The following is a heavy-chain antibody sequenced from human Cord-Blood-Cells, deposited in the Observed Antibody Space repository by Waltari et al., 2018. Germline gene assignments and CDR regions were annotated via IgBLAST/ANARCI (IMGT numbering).Heavy chain of an antibody. CDR2: VSSSSSTI. D-gene: IGHD3-10*01. Sequence: EVQLVESGGGLVQPGGSLRLSCAASGFTSSSYSMNWVGQAPGKGLSWVSSVSSSSSTIYYADSVKGRFTITRDNAKNSLYLQMNSLRDEDTAVYYCARDSGYWGQGTLVTVSS. CDR1: GFTSSSYS. CDR3: ARDSGY. J-gene: IGHJ4*02. V-gene: IGHV3-48*02.